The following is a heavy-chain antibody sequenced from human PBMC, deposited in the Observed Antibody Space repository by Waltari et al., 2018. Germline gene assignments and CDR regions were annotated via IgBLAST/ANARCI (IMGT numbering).Heavy chain of an antibody. CDR3: ARARGATGTPGPYYFDY. V-gene: IGHV4-34*01. D-gene: IGHD1-1*01. J-gene: IGHJ4*02. Sequence: QVQLQQWGAGLLKPSETLSLTCAVYGGSFSGYYWSWIRQHPGKGLEWIGEINHSGSTNYNPSLKSRVTISVDTSKNQFSLKLSSVTAADTAVYYCARARGATGTPGPYYFDYWGQGTLVTVSS. CDR2: INHSGST. CDR1: GGSFSGYY.